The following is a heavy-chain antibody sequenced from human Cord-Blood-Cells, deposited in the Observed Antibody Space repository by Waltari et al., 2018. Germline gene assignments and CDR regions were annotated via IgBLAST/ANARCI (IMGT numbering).Heavy chain of an antibody. D-gene: IGHD6-13*01. Sequence: QVQLQQWGAGLLKPSETLSLTCAVYGGSFSGYYWSWIRQPPGKGLEWIGEINHSGSTNYNPSLKSRVTISVDTSKNQFSLKLSSVTAADTAVYYCARRRGIAAALNWFDPWGQGTLVTVSS. V-gene: IGHV4-34*01. CDR1: GGSFSGYY. CDR2: INHSGST. CDR3: ARRRGIAAALNWFDP. J-gene: IGHJ5*02.